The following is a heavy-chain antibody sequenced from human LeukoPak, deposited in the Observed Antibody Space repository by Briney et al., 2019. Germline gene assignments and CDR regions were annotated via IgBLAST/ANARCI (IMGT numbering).Heavy chain of an antibody. CDR3: ARGTTYGDYPFDY. Sequence: GGSLRLSCAASGFTFSTYAMSWVRQAPGKGLEWVSAISGNGGSTYYADSVKGRFTISRDNSKNTLYLQMNSLRAEDTAVYYCARGTTYGDYPFDYWGQGTLVTVSS. D-gene: IGHD4-17*01. V-gene: IGHV3-23*01. CDR1: GFTFSTYA. CDR2: ISGNGGST. J-gene: IGHJ4*02.